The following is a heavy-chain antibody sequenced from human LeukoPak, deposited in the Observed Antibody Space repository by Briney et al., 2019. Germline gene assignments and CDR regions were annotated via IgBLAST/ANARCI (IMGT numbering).Heavy chain of an antibody. CDR3: ARSNYSYKFDY. J-gene: IGHJ4*02. CDR2: IYHSGST. V-gene: IGHV4-30-2*01. Sequence: MPSETLSLTCTVSGGSISSGGYSWSWIRQPPGKGLEWIGYIYHSGSTYYNPSLKSRVTISVDRSKNQFSLKLSSVTAADTAVYYCARSNYSYKFDYWGQGTLVTVSS. D-gene: IGHD4-11*01. CDR1: GGSISSGGYS.